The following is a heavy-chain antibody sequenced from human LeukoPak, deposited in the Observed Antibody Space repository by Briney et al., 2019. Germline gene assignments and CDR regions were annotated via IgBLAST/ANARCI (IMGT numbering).Heavy chain of an antibody. J-gene: IGHJ4*02. CDR2: ISSISTI. CDR1: GFTFSSYS. CDR3: ARGRPVVNYFDY. Sequence: GGSLRLSCAASGFTFSSYSMNWVRQAPGKGLELVSYISSISTIYYADSVKGRFTISRDSATNSLYLQINSLRDEDTAVYYCARGRPVVNYFDYWGQGTLVTVSS. D-gene: IGHD2-15*01. V-gene: IGHV3-48*02.